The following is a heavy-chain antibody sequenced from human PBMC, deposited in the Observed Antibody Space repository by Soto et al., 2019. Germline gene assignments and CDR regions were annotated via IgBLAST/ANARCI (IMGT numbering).Heavy chain of an antibody. J-gene: IGHJ4*02. CDR1: GDSITRAGRC. CDR2: IYDSVNT. Sequence: QVHLGESGPGLVEPSQSLSLTCTVSGDSITRAGRCWSWLRQPPGKDLEWIGHIYDSVNTYTSPSLGCRVTISIDTSNNQFSLKLSAVTAADTAVYYCARGPSGDKVDYWGQGILVTVSS. CDR3: ARGPSGDKVDY. V-gene: IGHV4-30-4*01. D-gene: IGHD7-27*01.